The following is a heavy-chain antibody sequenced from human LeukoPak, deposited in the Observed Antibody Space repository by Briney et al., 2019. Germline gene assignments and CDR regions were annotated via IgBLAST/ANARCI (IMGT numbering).Heavy chain of an antibody. CDR2: IKSDGSSI. CDR1: GFTFSSNA. J-gene: IGHJ4*02. CDR3: ARDLDYGGRSNFDH. V-gene: IGHV3-74*03. D-gene: IGHD4-23*01. Sequence: GGSLRLSCAGSGFTFSSNAMSWVRQAPGKGLVWVSRIKSDGSSIMYADSVRGRFTISRDNAKNTLYLQMNSLRAEDTAVYYCARDLDYGGRSNFDHWGQGTLVTVSS.